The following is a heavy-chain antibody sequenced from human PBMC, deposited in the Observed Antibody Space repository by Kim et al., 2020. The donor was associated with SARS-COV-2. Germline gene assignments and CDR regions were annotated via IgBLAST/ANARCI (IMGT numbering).Heavy chain of an antibody. CDR3: AKDYYHSSLSMDV. Sequence: YNPALNSQVTISADTSKNQCSLRLSSVTAADAAMYYCAKDYYHSSLSMDVWGQGTPVTV. V-gene: IGHV4-59*01. D-gene: IGHD3-22*01. J-gene: IGHJ6*02.